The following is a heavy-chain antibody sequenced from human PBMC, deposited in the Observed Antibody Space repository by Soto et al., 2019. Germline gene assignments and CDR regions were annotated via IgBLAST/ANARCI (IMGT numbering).Heavy chain of an antibody. J-gene: IGHJ4*02. CDR3: ARAEQLVGCFDY. V-gene: IGHV4-30-4*08. Sequence: QVQLQESGPGLVKPSQTLSLTCTVSGGSISSGDYYWSWIRQPPGKALEWIGYIYYRGSTYYNPSLKSRVTISVDTSKNQFSLKLSSVAGADTGVYYCARAEQLVGCFDYWGQGTLVSVSS. CDR2: IYYRGST. D-gene: IGHD6-6*01. CDR1: GGSISSGDYY.